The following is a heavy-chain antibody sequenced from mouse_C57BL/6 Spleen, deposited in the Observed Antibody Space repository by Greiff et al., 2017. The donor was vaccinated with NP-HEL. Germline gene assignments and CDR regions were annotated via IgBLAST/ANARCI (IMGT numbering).Heavy chain of an antibody. V-gene: IGHV1-52*01. CDR1: GYTFTSYW. J-gene: IGHJ2*01. CDR3: ARGGYGSSPYYFDY. CDR2: IDPSDSET. D-gene: IGHD1-1*01. Sequence: QVQLKRPGAELVRPGSSVKLSCKASGYTFTSYWMHWVKQRPIQGLEWIGNIDPSDSETHYNQKFKDKATLTVDKSSSTAYMQLSSLTSEDSAVYYCARGGYGSSPYYFDYWGQGTTLTVSS.